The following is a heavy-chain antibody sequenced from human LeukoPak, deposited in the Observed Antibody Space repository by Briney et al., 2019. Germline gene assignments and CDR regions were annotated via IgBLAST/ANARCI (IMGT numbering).Heavy chain of an antibody. CDR2: INHSGST. Sequence: PSETLSLTCAVYGGSFSGYYWSWIRQPPGKGLEWIGEINHSGSTNYNPSLKSRVTISVDTSKNQFSLKLSSVTAADTAVYYCARPTRFVQYGDPYYFDYWGQGTLVTVSS. J-gene: IGHJ4*02. V-gene: IGHV4-34*01. CDR1: GGSFSGYY. CDR3: ARPTRFVQYGDPYYFDY. D-gene: IGHD4-17*01.